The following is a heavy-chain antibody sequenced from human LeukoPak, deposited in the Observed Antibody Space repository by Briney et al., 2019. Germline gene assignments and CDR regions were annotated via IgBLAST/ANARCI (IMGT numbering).Heavy chain of an antibody. V-gene: IGHV1-2*06. Sequence: ASVKVSCKASGYTFTGYYMHWVRQAPGQGLEWMGRINPNSGGTNYAQKFQGRVTMTRDTSTSTVYMELSSLRSEDTAVYYCARGRSTYSSGLDYWGQGTLVTVSS. J-gene: IGHJ4*02. CDR2: INPNSGGT. CDR1: GYTFTGYY. CDR3: ARGRSTYSSGLDY. D-gene: IGHD6-19*01.